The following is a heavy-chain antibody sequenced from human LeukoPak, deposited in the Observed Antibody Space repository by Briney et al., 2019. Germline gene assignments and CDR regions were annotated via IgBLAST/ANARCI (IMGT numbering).Heavy chain of an antibody. CDR1: GFNFSDHF. J-gene: IGHJ4*02. V-gene: IGHV3-72*01. Sequence: GGSLRLSCAASGFNFSDHFMDWVRQAPGKGLEGVGRSKNKANSNIIEYAESVKGIFTISRDDSKSSLYMQMNRLKAEDTAVYFCVRDNSNWTFDYWGQGTLVTVSS. CDR3: VRDNSNWTFDY. D-gene: IGHD1-1*01. CDR2: SKNKANSNII.